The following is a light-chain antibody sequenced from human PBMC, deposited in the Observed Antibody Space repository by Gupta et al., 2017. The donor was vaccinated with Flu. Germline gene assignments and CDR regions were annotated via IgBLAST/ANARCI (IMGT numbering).Light chain of an antibody. V-gene: IGLV6-57*03. Sequence: FMLTQPHSVSESPGKPVTISCTRSSGSIGSNYVQCYQQRPGSAPITVIYEDNLRPSGVTDRVSVSIYTSSNSASLTISGLKTEDEGDYYGQSYEGSNRVIIGGGTKLTVL. CDR2: EDN. J-gene: IGLJ2*01. CDR3: QSYEGSNRVI. CDR1: SGSIGSNY.